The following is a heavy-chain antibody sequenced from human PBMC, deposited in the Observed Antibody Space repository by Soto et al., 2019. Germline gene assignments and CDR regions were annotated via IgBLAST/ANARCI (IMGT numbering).Heavy chain of an antibody. CDR2: IYHSGST. D-gene: IGHD1-1*01. CDR3: ARAPKLKNYYSGMDV. V-gene: IGHV4-4*02. Sequence: SETLSLTCAVSGGSISSSNWWSWVRQPPGKGLEWIGEIYHSGSTNYNPSLKSRVTISVDKSKNQFSLKLSSVTAADTAVYYCARAPKLKNYYSGMDVWGKGPTVPVSS. CDR1: GGSISSSNW. J-gene: IGHJ6*04.